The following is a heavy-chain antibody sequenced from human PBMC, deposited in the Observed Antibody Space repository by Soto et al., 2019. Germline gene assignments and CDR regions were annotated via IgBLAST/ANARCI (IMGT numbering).Heavy chain of an antibody. CDR1: GGFMSDYS. Sequence: QVQLQESGPGLVKPSETLSLTCSVSGGFMSDYSWSWIRQPADKGLEWIGRLHASGSIQYAPSFKSRVTMSLDTSKNQFTLSLRSVTAAYTAVYYCARESGQNSSYQAYWGQGTLVTVSS. CDR3: ARESGQNSSYQAY. J-gene: IGHJ4*02. D-gene: IGHD1-26*01. CDR2: LHASGSI. V-gene: IGHV4-4*07.